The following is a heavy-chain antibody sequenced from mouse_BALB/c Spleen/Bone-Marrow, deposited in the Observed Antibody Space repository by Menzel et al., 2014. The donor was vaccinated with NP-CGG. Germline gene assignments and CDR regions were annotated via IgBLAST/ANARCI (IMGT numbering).Heavy chain of an antibody. D-gene: IGHD1-1*01. CDR1: GYTFSSYW. Sequence: QVQLQQSGAELMKPGASVKISCKATGYTFSSYWIEWVKQRPGHGLEWIGEILPGSGSTIYNEKFKGKATFTADTSSNTAYMQLSSLTSEDSAVYYCAREDYYGSSYFDHWGQGTTLTVSS. J-gene: IGHJ2*01. CDR2: ILPGSGST. CDR3: AREDYYGSSYFDH. V-gene: IGHV1-9*01.